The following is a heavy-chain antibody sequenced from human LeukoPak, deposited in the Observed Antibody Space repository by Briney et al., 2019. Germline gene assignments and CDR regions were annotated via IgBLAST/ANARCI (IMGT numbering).Heavy chain of an antibody. V-gene: IGHV4-61*02. CDR3: ARAAYYDFWSGSYYFDY. D-gene: IGHD3-3*01. Sequence: SQTLSLTCTVSGGSLSSGSYYWSWIRQPAGKGLEWIGRIYTSGSTSYNPSLKSRVTILVDTSKNQFSLKLSSVTAADTAVYYCARAAYYDFWSGSYYFDYWGQGTLVTVSS. CDR2: IYTSGST. J-gene: IGHJ4*02. CDR1: GGSLSSGSYY.